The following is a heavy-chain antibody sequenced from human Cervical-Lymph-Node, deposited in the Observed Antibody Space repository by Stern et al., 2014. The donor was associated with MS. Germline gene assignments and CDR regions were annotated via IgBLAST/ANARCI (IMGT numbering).Heavy chain of an antibody. V-gene: IGHV1-46*01. CDR2: INPSGGST. Sequence: VQLVDAGAEVKKPRASVKGSCKASGYTFTNYYIHWVRQATGQGLEWMGIINPSGGSTSYAQKFQGRVTMTRDTSTSTVYMEQSSLRSEDTAVYYCAREVAGHRLGMMDVWGQGTTVTVSS. CDR3: AREVAGHRLGMMDV. J-gene: IGHJ6*02. CDR1: GYTFTNYY. D-gene: IGHD6-19*01.